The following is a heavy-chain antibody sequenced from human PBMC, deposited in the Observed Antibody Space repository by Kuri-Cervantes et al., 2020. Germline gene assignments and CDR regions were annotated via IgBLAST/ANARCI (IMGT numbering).Heavy chain of an antibody. J-gene: IGHJ3*02. V-gene: IGHV3-74*01. Sequence: GESLKISCAASGFTFNNYGMHWVRQAPGKGLVWVSRVNGDGRSTSYADSVKGRFTISRDNSKNTLYLQMNSLRAEDTAIYYCARDWGASGSTNAFDIWGQGTTVTVSS. CDR1: GFTFNNYG. CDR2: VNGDGRST. D-gene: IGHD3-10*01. CDR3: ARDWGASGSTNAFDI.